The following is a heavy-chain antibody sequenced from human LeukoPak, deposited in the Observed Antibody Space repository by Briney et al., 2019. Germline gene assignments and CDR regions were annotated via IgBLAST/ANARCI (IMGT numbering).Heavy chain of an antibody. CDR3: ARATQGWFDP. CDR1: GYTFTRYG. Sequence: SVNVSCKASGYTFTRYGISWVRQDPGQGLEWMGLISAYNGNTNYGQKLQGRVTMTTDTSTSTAYSELRSLRSDDTAVYYCARATQGWFDPWGQGTMVTVSS. J-gene: IGHJ5*02. V-gene: IGHV1-18*01. CDR2: ISAYNGNT.